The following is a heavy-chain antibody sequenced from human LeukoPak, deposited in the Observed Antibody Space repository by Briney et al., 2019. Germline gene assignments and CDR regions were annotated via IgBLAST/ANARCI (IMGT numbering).Heavy chain of an antibody. J-gene: IGHJ4*02. CDR3: ARHSGSYYFDY. CDR1: GVSISSSSYY. CDR2: ISTSGST. D-gene: IGHD1-26*01. V-gene: IGHV4-61*02. Sequence: PSQTLSLTCTVSGVSISSSSYYWRWIRQPAGKGLEWFGRISTSGSTTYNPSLKSRVTISIDTSKSQFSLKLSSVTAADTAVYYCARHSGSYYFDYWGQGTQVTVSS.